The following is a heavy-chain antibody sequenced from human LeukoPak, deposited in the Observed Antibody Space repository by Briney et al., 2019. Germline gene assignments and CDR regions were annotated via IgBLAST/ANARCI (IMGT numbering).Heavy chain of an antibody. CDR1: GYTFITSS. V-gene: IGHV1-3*01. CDR2: ITVASGNT. CDR3: VGGSLGF. Sequence: ASVKVSCKTLGYTFITSSIYWVRQAPGQRLEWLGWITVASGNTRYTENLQGRVTLTRDTSANTAYMELRNLKSKDTAVYYCVGGSLGFWGQGTLVTVSP. J-gene: IGHJ4*02.